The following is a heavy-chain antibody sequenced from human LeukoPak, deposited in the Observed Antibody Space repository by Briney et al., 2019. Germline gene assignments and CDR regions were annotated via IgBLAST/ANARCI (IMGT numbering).Heavy chain of an antibody. J-gene: IGHJ5*02. CDR2: INPNSGGT. CDR3: ARDRIAARPWNWFDP. CDR1: GYTFTGYY. Sequence: ASVMVSCKASGYTFTGYYMHWVRQAPGQGLEWMGWINPNSGGTNYAQKFQGRVTMTRDTSISTAYMELSRLRSDDTAVYYCARDRIAARPWNWFDPWGQGTLVTVSS. D-gene: IGHD6-6*01. V-gene: IGHV1-2*02.